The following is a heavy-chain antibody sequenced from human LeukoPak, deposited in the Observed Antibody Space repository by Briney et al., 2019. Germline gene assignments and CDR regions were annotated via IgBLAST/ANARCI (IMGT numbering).Heavy chain of an antibody. CDR3: ARVSSSSSEHFDY. Sequence: SETLSLTCTVSGGSISSYYWSWIRQPPGKGLEGIGYIYYSGSTNYNPSLKSRVTISVDTSKNQFSLKLSSVTAADTAVYYCARVSSSSSEHFDYWGQGTLVTVSS. V-gene: IGHV4-59*01. CDR2: IYYSGST. J-gene: IGHJ4*02. CDR1: GGSISSYY. D-gene: IGHD6-6*01.